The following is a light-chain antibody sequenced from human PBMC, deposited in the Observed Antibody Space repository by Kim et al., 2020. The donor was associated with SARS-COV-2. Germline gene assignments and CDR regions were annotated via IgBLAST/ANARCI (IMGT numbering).Light chain of an antibody. CDR1: SSNIGADND. J-gene: IGLJ2*01. Sequence: WVTISCSGTSSNIGADNDVHWYQQVPGEAPKLLIYGNSNRPSGVPDRFSASKAGTSASLAITGLQAKDEADYYCQSYDSSLSASVFGGGTQLTVL. CDR3: QSYDSSLSASV. V-gene: IGLV1-40*01. CDR2: GNS.